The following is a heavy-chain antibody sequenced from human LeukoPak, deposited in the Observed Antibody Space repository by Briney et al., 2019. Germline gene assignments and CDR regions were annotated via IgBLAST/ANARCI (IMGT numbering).Heavy chain of an antibody. V-gene: IGHV4-34*01. CDR1: GGSFSGYY. Sequence: SETLSLTCAVYGGSFSGYYWSWIRQPPGKGLEWIGEIYHSGSTNYNPSLKSRVTISVDKSKNQFSLKLSSVTAADTAVYYCASYGGNYFDYWGQGTLVTVSS. J-gene: IGHJ4*02. D-gene: IGHD4-23*01. CDR2: IYHSGST. CDR3: ASYGGNYFDY.